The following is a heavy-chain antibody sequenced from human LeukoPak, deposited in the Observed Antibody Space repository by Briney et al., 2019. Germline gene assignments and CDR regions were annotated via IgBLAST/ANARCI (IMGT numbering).Heavy chain of an antibody. CDR2: IKEDGSAK. J-gene: IGHJ4*02. CDR1: GLTFSSHW. Sequence: GGSLRLSCSASGLTFSSHWMSCVRQAPGKGLEWVANIKEDGSAKYYVDSVKGRFTISRDNAKNSLYLQTNSLRAEDTAVYYFARMKITMWGQGTLVTVSS. V-gene: IGHV3-7*04. D-gene: IGHD3-3*01. CDR3: ARMKITM.